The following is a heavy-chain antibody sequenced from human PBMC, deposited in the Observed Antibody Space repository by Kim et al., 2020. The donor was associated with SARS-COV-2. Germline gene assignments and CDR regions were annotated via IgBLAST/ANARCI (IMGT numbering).Heavy chain of an antibody. Sequence: GGSLRLSCAASGFTFSRFWMSWVRQAPGKGLEWVANIKEDGTETYYLDSVEGRFTIYRDNAKNSLYLQMNSLRAEDTAVYYCTRERVTEKSHFDYWGQGTLVTVSS. D-gene: IGHD2-21*02. CDR2: IKEDGTET. CDR3: TRERVTEKSHFDY. CDR1: GFTFSRFW. V-gene: IGHV3-7*01. J-gene: IGHJ4*02.